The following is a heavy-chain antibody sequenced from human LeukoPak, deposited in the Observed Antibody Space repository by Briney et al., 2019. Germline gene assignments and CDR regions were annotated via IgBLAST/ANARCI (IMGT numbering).Heavy chain of an antibody. V-gene: IGHV4-59*12. CDR2: IYYSGST. CDR1: GGSMNNYY. Sequence: PSETLSLTCSVSGGSMNNYYWTWIRQSPGKGLEWIGYIYYSGSTNYNPSLKSRVTISVDTSKNQFSLKLNSVTAADTAVYYCARDQVGKYSAMDVWGQGTTVTVSS. D-gene: IGHD7-27*01. CDR3: ARDQVGKYSAMDV. J-gene: IGHJ6*02.